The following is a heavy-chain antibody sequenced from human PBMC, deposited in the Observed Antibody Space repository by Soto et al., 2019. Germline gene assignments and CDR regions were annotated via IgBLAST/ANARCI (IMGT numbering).Heavy chain of an antibody. CDR2: IIPIFGTA. CDR3: ERGSYCGGDCFLLDY. Sequence: SVKVSCKASGGTFSRYAISWVRQAPGQGLEWMGGIIPIFGTANYAQKFQGRVTITADESTSTAYMELSSLRSEDTAVYFCERGSYCGGDCFLLDYCGQGTRVTVSS. CDR1: GGTFSRYA. V-gene: IGHV1-69*13. J-gene: IGHJ4*02. D-gene: IGHD2-21*02.